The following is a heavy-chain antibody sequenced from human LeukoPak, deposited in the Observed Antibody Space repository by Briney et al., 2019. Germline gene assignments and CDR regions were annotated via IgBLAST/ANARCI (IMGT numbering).Heavy chain of an antibody. CDR3: ARDRDGYNSSPFEY. CDR1: GFPFSSYS. V-gene: IGHV3-48*04. Sequence: GGSLRLSCAASGFPFSSYSMNWVRQAPGKGPEWVSFITSSGSTIHYEDSVKDRFTISRDNAKNSLYLQMDSLRAEDTAVYYCARDRDGYNSSPFEYWGQGTLVTVSS. D-gene: IGHD5-24*01. J-gene: IGHJ4*02. CDR2: ITSSGSTI.